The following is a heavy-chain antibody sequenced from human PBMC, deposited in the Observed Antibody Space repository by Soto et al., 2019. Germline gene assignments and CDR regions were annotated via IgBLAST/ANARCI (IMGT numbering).Heavy chain of an antibody. V-gene: IGHV1-69*13. CDR3: ARDLSIAARPRVYYYYYGMDV. J-gene: IGHJ6*02. D-gene: IGHD6-6*01. CDR1: GGTFSSYA. Sequence: SVKVSCKASGGTFSSYAISWVRQAPGQGLEWMGGIIPIFGTANYAQKFQGRVTITADESTSTAYMELSSLRSEDTAVYYCARDLSIAARPRVYYYYYGMDVWGQGTTVTVSS. CDR2: IIPIFGTA.